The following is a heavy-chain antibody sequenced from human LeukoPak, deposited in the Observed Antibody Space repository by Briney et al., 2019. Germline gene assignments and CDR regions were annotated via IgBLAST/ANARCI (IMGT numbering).Heavy chain of an antibody. D-gene: IGHD5-24*01. CDR1: GGSFSSSSHY. V-gene: IGHV4-39*01. CDR3: ARHFDRDGYKSNAFDI. J-gene: IGHJ3*02. CDR2: MYYSGST. Sequence: SETLSLTCTVSGGSFSSSSHYWGWVRQPPGKGLEWIGSMYYSGSTYYNASLRSRVTISVDTSRDQFSLKLSSVTAADTAVYYSARHFDRDGYKSNAFDIWGQGTMVTVSS.